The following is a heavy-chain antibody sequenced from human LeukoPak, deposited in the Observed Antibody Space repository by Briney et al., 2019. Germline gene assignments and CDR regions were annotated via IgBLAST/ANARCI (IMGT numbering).Heavy chain of an antibody. D-gene: IGHD6-6*01. CDR3: ARKFSYSSSAYNPHYFDF. CDR1: GFTFDDYG. V-gene: IGHV3-20*04. Sequence: PGGSLRLSCAASGFTFDDYGMTWVRQAPGKGLEWVSGINWNGGSTAYADSVRGRFTISGDDAKNSLYLQMNSLRVEDTAMYYCARKFSYSSSAYNPHYFDFWGQGIQVTVAS. J-gene: IGHJ4*02. CDR2: INWNGGST.